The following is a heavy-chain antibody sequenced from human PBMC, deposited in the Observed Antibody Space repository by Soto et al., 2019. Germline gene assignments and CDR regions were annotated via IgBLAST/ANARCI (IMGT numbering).Heavy chain of an antibody. CDR1: GYTFTGYY. D-gene: IGHD2-15*01. CDR3: ARGRGSENLTPQQKWFDP. Sequence: ASVKVSCKASGYTFTGYYIHWVRQAPGQGLEWMGWINPNSGGTNYAQKFQGWVTMTRDTSISTAYMELSRLRSDDTAVYYCARGRGSENLTPQQKWFDPWGQRTLVTVSS. V-gene: IGHV1-2*04. J-gene: IGHJ5*02. CDR2: INPNSGGT.